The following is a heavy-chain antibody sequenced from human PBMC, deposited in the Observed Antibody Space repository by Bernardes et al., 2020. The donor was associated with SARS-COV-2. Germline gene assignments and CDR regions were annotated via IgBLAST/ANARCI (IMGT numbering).Heavy chain of an antibody. J-gene: IGHJ4*02. CDR1: GYTFITSY. CDR2: ISLNSGGT. CDR3: GKDGGGWNVEY. D-gene: IGHD1-1*01. Sequence: ASVKVSCRTSGYTFITSYIHWVRQAPGQGLEWMGWISLNSGGTNYPQKFQGRVAMTRDTSINTAYMELSGLRSDDTAVYYCGKDGGGWNVEYWGQGTPVTVSS. V-gene: IGHV1-2*02.